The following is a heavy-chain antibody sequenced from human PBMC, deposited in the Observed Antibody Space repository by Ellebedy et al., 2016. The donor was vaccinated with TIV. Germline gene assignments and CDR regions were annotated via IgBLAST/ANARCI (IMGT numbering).Heavy chain of an antibody. J-gene: IGHJ4*02. V-gene: IGHV3-53*01. CDR1: GFTVRSNC. Sequence: GGSLRLXCAASGFTVRSNCMTWVRQAPGKGLQWVSVIDSGDSTYYADSVKGRFTISRDNSRRALYLQMTSLTKEDTAVYYCAREVGIRADYWGQGTLVTVSS. CDR3: AREVGIRADY. CDR2: IDSGDST. D-gene: IGHD1-26*01.